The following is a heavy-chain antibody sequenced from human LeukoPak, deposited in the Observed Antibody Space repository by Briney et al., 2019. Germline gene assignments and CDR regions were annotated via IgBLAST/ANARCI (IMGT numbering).Heavy chain of an antibody. CDR1: GFMFSSYW. V-gene: IGHV3-7*05. CDR2: INQDGSDK. J-gene: IGHJ4*02. Sequence: GGSLRLSCEASGFMFSSYWMTWVRQAPGKGLEWVAKINQDGSDKHYVDSVKGRFTVSRDNAKNSLYLQMNSLKAEDTALYYCAGETAGFDYWGQGTLVTVSS. CDR3: AGETAGFDY.